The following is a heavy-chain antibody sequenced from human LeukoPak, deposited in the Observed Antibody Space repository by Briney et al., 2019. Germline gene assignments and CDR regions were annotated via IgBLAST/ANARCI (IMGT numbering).Heavy chain of an antibody. CDR3: ARVLHIAAADPFDY. V-gene: IGHV3-30*04. Sequence: QPGGSLRLSCAASGFTFSSYAIHWVRQAPGKGLEWVAVISYDGSNKYYADSVKGRFTISRDNSKNTLYLQMNSLRAEDTAVYYCARVLHIAAADPFDYWGQGTLVTVSS. CDR1: GFTFSSYA. J-gene: IGHJ4*02. CDR2: ISYDGSNK. D-gene: IGHD6-13*01.